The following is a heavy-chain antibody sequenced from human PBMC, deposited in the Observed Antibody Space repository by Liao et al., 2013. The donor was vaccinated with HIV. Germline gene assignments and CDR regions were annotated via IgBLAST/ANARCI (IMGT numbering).Heavy chain of an antibody. J-gene: IGHJ3*01. V-gene: IGHV4-30-4*08. CDR1: GGSISSGDYY. CDR3: ARERYCSGGTCYPRDAFDV. CDR2: IYYSGST. D-gene: IGHD2-15*01. Sequence: QVQLQESGPGLVKPSQTLSLTCTVSGGSISSGDYYWSWIRQPPGKGLEWIGYIYYSGSTYYNPSLKSRVTISVDTSKNQFSLKLSSVTAADTAVYYCARERYCSGGTCYPRDAFDVWAEGQRSPSLQ.